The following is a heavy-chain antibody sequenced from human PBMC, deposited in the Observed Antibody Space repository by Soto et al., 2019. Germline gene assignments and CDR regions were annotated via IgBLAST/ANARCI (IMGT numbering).Heavy chain of an antibody. Sequence: QGQLVQSGAEVKKSGSSVKVSCKASGGLFSTYAISWVRQAPGQGLEWMGGIIPVFATTYYAEKFEGRVTITADESTNTAYMELSSLRSDDTAMYYCARGDSGYVWFNEIWGQGTLVTVSS. CDR2: IIPVFATT. D-gene: IGHD3-22*01. V-gene: IGHV1-69*01. CDR1: GGLFSTYA. J-gene: IGHJ4*02. CDR3: ARGDSGYVWFNEI.